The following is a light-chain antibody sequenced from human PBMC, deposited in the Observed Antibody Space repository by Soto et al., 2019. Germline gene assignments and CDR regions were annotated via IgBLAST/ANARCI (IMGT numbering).Light chain of an antibody. CDR1: QSINSF. J-gene: IGKJ1*01. Sequence: EIVLTQSQCTLSLSPGGGATLSCLASQSINSFLAWYQQRRGQAPRLLIHGASNRATGIPDRFSGSGSGPDFTLTISRLEPEDFAVYYCQQYGGSPRTFGQGTKVDIK. CDR2: GAS. V-gene: IGKV3-20*01. CDR3: QQYGGSPRT.